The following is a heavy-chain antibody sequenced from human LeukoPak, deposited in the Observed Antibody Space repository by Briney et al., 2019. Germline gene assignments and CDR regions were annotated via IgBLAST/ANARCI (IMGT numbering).Heavy chain of an antibody. CDR2: ISSSSSTI. CDR3: ARDLAGYYYDSSGYYN. J-gene: IGHJ4*02. D-gene: IGHD3-22*01. V-gene: IGHV3-48*02. CDR1: GFTFSSYS. Sequence: PGGSLRLSCAASGFTFSSYSMNWVRQAPGKGLEWVSYISSSSSTIYYADSVKGRFTISRDNAKNSLYLQMNSLRDEDTDVYYCARDLAGYYYDSSGYYNWGQGTLVTVSS.